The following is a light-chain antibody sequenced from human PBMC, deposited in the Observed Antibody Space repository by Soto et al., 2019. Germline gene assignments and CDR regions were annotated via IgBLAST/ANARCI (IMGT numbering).Light chain of an antibody. V-gene: IGKV1-5*03. CDR2: KAS. CDR3: QQYNTYPAWT. CDR1: QTISSY. J-gene: IGKJ1*01. Sequence: DIQMTQSPSTLSASVGDRVTITCRASQTISSYLAWYQQKPGKAPKLLISKASSLESGVLSRFSGSGSGTEFTLTISSLQPDDFATYYCQQYNTYPAWTFGQGTKVEIK.